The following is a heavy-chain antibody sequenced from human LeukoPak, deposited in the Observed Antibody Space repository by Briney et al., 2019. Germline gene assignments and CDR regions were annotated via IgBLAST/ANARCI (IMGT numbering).Heavy chain of an antibody. CDR3: ARVTQTDYDFDY. V-gene: IGHV1-18*01. D-gene: IGHD4-17*01. J-gene: IGHJ4*02. Sequence: ASVKVSCKASGYTVTSYGISWVRQAPGQGLEWMGWISAYNGNTDYAQKLQGRVTMTTDTSTSTAYMELRSLRSDDTAVYYCARVTQTDYDFDYWGQGTLVTVSS. CDR2: ISAYNGNT. CDR1: GYTVTSYG.